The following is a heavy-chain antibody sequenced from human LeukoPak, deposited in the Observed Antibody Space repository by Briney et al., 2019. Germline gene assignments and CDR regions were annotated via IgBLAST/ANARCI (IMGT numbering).Heavy chain of an antibody. CDR3: ARVYYDFWSGHEYDVFDI. Sequence: ASVKVSCKASGYTFTSYGISWVRQAPGQGLEWMGWISAYNGNTNYAQKLQGRVTMTTDTSTSTAYMELRSLRSDDTAVYYCARVYYDFWSGHEYDVFDIWGQGTMVTVSS. D-gene: IGHD3-3*01. J-gene: IGHJ3*02. CDR2: ISAYNGNT. V-gene: IGHV1-18*01. CDR1: GYTFTSYG.